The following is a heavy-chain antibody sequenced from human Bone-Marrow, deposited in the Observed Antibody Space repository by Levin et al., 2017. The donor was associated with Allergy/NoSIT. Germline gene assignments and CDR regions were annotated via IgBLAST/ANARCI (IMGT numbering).Heavy chain of an antibody. J-gene: IGHJ6*02. D-gene: IGHD4-17*01. V-gene: IGHV3-21*06. CDR2: ISSSGSHK. Sequence: PGGSLRLSCAAAGFFSSYTMNWVRQAPGKGLEWVSSISSSGSHKYYAGSMRGRLTISRDNAKNILYLEMSSLRVEDTAVYYCARDPNDYGDHPYYYYGMDVWGQGTTVTVSS. CDR3: ARDPNDYGDHPYYYYGMDV. CDR1: GFFSSYT.